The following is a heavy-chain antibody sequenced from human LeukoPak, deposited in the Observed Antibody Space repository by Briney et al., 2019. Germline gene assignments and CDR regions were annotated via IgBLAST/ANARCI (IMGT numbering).Heavy chain of an antibody. Sequence: GGSLRLSCAASGFTFSFYAMSWVRQAPGKGLEWVSAVRGSDAGTSYADSVRGRFTISRDNSKNTLYLQMNSLRAEDTAVYYCAKNRGGSYYSGSDYWGQGTLVTVSS. D-gene: IGHD1-26*01. CDR1: GFTFSFYA. CDR2: VRGSDAGT. CDR3: AKNRGGSYYSGSDY. J-gene: IGHJ4*02. V-gene: IGHV3-23*01.